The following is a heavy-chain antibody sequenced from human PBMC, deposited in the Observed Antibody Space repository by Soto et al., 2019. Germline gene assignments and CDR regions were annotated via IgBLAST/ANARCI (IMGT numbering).Heavy chain of an antibody. Sequence: SSETLSLTCTVSGGSISSYYWTWIRQPPGKGLEWIGHIYYSGTIRYSPSLKNRVTISVDASKKQFSLKLSSVTAADTAVYYCARAQMATIYFDYWGQGTLVTVSS. CDR1: GGSISSYY. V-gene: IGHV4-59*01. J-gene: IGHJ4*02. D-gene: IGHD5-12*01. CDR2: IYYSGTI. CDR3: ARAQMATIYFDY.